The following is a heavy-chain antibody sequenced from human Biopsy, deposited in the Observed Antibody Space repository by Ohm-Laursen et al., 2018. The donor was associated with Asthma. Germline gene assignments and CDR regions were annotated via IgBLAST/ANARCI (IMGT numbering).Heavy chain of an antibody. Sequence: SETLSLTCTVSGGSINNFYWSWIRQPSGKGLVSIGHVYYRGSTNYNPSLKSRVTISIDASKNQFSLKLTSVTAADTVVFYCARGVDRVTGLLDHFDSWGQGTLVTVSS. CDR3: ARGVDRVTGLLDHFDS. J-gene: IGHJ4*02. V-gene: IGHV4-59*01. D-gene: IGHD2-21*02. CDR2: VYYRGST. CDR1: GGSINNFY.